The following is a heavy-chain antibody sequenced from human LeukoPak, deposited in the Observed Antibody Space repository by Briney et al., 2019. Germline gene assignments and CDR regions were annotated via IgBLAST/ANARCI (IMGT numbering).Heavy chain of an antibody. Sequence: GGSLRLSCSASGFTFSSYPMHWVRQAPGKGLEYVSAISRNGGNTYYADSVKGRFTISRDNSKNTLSLQMSSLRAEDTAVYYCVRVFMGYYNFWGQGTLVTVSS. CDR2: ISRNGGNT. D-gene: IGHD3-10*01. J-gene: IGHJ4*02. CDR1: GFTFSSYP. CDR3: VRVFMGYYNF. V-gene: IGHV3-64D*06.